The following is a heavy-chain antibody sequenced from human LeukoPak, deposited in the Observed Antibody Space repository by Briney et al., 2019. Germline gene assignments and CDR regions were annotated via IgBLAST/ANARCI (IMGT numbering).Heavy chain of an antibody. CDR3: ARALGEEYSSPAFDY. CDR1: GYTFTGYY. CDR2: INPSGGST. D-gene: IGHD6-6*01. V-gene: IGHV1-46*01. Sequence: ASVKVSCKASGYTFTGYYMHWVRQAPGQGLEWMGIINPSGGSTSYAQKFQGRVTMTRDMSTSTVYMELSSLRSEDTAVYYCARALGEEYSSPAFDYWGQGTLVTVSS. J-gene: IGHJ4*02.